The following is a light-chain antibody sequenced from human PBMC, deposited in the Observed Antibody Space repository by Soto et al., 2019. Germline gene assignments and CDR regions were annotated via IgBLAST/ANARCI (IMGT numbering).Light chain of an antibody. J-gene: IGLJ2*01. V-gene: IGLV2-8*01. CDR3: SSYAGGNNLV. Sequence: QSALTQPASVSGSPGQSITISCTGTSSDVGGHNYVSWYQQHPGKAPKVIIFEVSQRPSGVPYRFSGSKSGNTASLTVSGLQAEDEANYFCSSYAGGNNLVFGGGTKLTVL. CDR1: SSDVGGHNY. CDR2: EVS.